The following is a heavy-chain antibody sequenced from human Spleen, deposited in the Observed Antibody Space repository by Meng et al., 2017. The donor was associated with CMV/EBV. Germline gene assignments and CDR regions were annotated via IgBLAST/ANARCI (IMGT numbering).Heavy chain of an antibody. V-gene: IGHV3-21*01. CDR1: GFTFSSFS. D-gene: IGHD6-19*01. Sequence: GESLKISCAASGFTFSSFSMNWVRQAPGKGLEWVSSISSSSSYIYYADSVKGRFTISRDNAQNSLYLQMSSLRAEDTAVYYCATELAVAGTGEDYLGQGTLVTVSS. CDR3: ATELAVAGTGEDY. CDR2: ISSSSSYI. J-gene: IGHJ4*02.